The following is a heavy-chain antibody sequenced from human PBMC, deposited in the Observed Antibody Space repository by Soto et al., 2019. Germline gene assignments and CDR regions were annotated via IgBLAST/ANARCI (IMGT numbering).Heavy chain of an antibody. CDR3: ARDAGRTYYYYYGMDV. J-gene: IGHJ6*02. CDR1: GYTFTSYG. D-gene: IGHD3-10*01. CDR2: ISAYNGNT. Sequence: VASVKVSCKASGYTFTSYGISWVRQAPGQGLEWMGWISAYNGNTNYAQKLQGRVTMTTDTSTSTAYMELRSLGSDDTAVYYCARDAGRTYYYYYGMDVWGQGTTVTVSS. V-gene: IGHV1-18*04.